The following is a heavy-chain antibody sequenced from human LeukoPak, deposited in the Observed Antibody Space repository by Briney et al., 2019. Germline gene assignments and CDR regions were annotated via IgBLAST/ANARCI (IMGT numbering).Heavy chain of an antibody. CDR2: TGGDGSRT. Sequence: GGSLRLSCAASGFTFSSYAMSWVRQAPGKGLEWVSATGGDGSRTFYADFVKGRFTISRDNSKNALYLRVDSLRAEDTAVYYCAKYRPGTYYRGPGMDVWGQGTTVTVSS. J-gene: IGHJ6*02. CDR1: GFTFSSYA. CDR3: AKYRPGTYYRGPGMDV. D-gene: IGHD3-10*01. V-gene: IGHV3-23*01.